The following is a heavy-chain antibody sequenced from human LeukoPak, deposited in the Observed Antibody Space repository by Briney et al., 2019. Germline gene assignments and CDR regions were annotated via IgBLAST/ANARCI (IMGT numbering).Heavy chain of an antibody. V-gene: IGHV4-59*08. CDR2: IFYTGST. D-gene: IGHD2-15*01. J-gene: IGHJ4*02. CDR3: ARRMCSGGTCYYFDY. CDR1: GGSISSNY. Sequence: SETLSLTCTVSGGSISSNYWSWIRQPPGKGLEWIGYIFYTGSTNYNPSLKSRVTISVDTSKNQFSLQLSSMTAADTAVYYCARRMCSGGTCYYFDYWGQGTLVTVSS.